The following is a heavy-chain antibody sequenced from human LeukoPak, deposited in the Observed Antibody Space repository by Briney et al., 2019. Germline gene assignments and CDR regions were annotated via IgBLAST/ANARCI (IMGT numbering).Heavy chain of an antibody. CDR1: GGTFSSYA. CDR2: IIPILGIA. V-gene: IGHV1-69*04. Sequence: SVKVSCKASGGTFSSYAISWVRQAPGQGLEWMGRIIPILGIANYAQKFQGRVTITADKSTSTAYMELSSLRSEDTAVYYCARDYRRDGYNYENYWGQGTLVTVSS. J-gene: IGHJ4*02. D-gene: IGHD5-24*01. CDR3: ARDYRRDGYNYENY.